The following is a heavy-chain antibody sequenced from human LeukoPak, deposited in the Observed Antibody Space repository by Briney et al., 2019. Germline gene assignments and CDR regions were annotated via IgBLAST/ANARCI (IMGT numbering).Heavy chain of an antibody. D-gene: IGHD3-10*01. CDR3: ARERTGSMVRGVKQPGGHYYYYYGMDV. CDR2: ISYDGSNK. J-gene: IGHJ6*02. V-gene: IGHV3-30-3*01. Sequence: GRSLRLSCAASGFTFSSYAMHWVRQAPGKGLEWVAVISYDGSNKYYAGSVKGRFTISRDNSKNTLYLQMNSLRAEDTAVYYCARERTGSMVRGVKQPGGHYYYYYGMDVWGQGTTVTASS. CDR1: GFTFSSYA.